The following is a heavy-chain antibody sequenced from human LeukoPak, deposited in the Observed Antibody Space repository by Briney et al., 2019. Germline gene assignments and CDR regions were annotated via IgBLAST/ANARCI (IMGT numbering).Heavy chain of an antibody. V-gene: IGHV3-7*03. CDR3: AKDAAAAGTGGYFQH. D-gene: IGHD6-13*01. CDR1: GFTFSRHW. Sequence: PGGSLRLSCGASGFTFSRHWMSWVRQVPGKGPEWVANIKQDGTIQYYVDSVKGRFTISRDNAESSLDLQMNSLRAEDTALYYCAKDAAAAGTGGYFQHWGQGTLVTVSS. J-gene: IGHJ1*01. CDR2: IKQDGTIQ.